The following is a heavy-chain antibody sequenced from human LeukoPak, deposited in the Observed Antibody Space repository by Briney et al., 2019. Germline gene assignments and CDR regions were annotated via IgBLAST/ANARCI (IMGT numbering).Heavy chain of an antibody. V-gene: IGHV4-39*07. Sequence: PSETLSLTCTVSGGSISSNSYYWGWIRQPPGKGLEWIGSIYYSGSTYYNPSLKSRVTISVDTSKNQFSLKLSSVTAADTAVYYCARDSRDLYYYDSSGFDYRGQGTLVTVSS. D-gene: IGHD3-22*01. J-gene: IGHJ4*02. CDR2: IYYSGST. CDR3: ARDSRDLYYYDSSGFDY. CDR1: GGSISSNSYY.